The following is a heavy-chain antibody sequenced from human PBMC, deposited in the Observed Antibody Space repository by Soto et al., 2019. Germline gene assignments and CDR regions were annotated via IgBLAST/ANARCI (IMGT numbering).Heavy chain of an antibody. CDR3: ATDRTYYDDSRGPFSPLGY. Sequence: ASVKVSFKVSGYTLTELSMHWLRQAPGKGLEWMGGFDPEDGETIYAQKFQGRVTMTEDTSTDTAYMELSSLRSEDTAVYYCATDRTYYDDSRGPFSPLGYWGQGTLVTVSS. V-gene: IGHV1-24*01. J-gene: IGHJ4*02. CDR2: FDPEDGET. CDR1: GYTLTELS. D-gene: IGHD3-22*01.